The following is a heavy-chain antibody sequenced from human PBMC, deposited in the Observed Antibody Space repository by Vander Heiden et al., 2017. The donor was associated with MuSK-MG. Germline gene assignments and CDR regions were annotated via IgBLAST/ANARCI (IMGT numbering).Heavy chain of an antibody. V-gene: IGHV4-39*01. Sequence: QLQLQESGPGLVKPLETLSLNCAVSGGFISTSNHYWGWIRQTPGEGLEWIGSISVIGSTYYSPSLKGRVTLSLDASKNHFSMKLDSMTAADTAIYYFSRHASWFNYWGQGTLVTVSS. D-gene: IGHD3-10*01. J-gene: IGHJ4*02. CDR3: SRHASWFNY. CDR1: GGFISTSNHY. CDR2: ISVIGST.